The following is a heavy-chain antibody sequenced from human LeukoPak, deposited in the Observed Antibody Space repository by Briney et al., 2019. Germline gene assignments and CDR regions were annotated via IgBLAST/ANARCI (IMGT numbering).Heavy chain of an antibody. CDR2: INPSYGST. V-gene: IGHV1-46*01. Sequence: ASVKVSCEASGYTFTNFYMHWVRQAPGQGLEWMGIINPSYGSTIYAQRFQGRITMTRDTSTSTVYMELSSLRSEDTAVYYCARGYTMVRGVIIGSLKLGYWGQGTLVTVSS. CDR3: ARGYTMVRGVIIGSLKLGY. J-gene: IGHJ4*02. D-gene: IGHD3-10*01. CDR1: GYTFTNFY.